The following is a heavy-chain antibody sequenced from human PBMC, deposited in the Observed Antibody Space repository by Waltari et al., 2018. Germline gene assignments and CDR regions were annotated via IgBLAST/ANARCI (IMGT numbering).Heavy chain of an antibody. CDR2: IKQDGSEK. CDR3: AREGGSGWSIDY. J-gene: IGHJ4*02. CDR1: GFTFSSYW. D-gene: IGHD6-19*01. Sequence: EVQLVESGGGLVQPGGSLRLSCAASGFTFSSYWMSWVRQAPGKGLEWVANIKQDGSEKDYVDYVKGRFTISRDNAKISLYLQMNSLRAEDTAVYYCAREGGSGWSIDYWGQGTLVTVSS. V-gene: IGHV3-7*03.